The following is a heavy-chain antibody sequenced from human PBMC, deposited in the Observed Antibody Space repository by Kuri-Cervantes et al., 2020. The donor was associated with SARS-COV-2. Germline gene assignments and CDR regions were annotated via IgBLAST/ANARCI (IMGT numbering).Heavy chain of an antibody. J-gene: IGHJ6*03. D-gene: IGHD6-6*01. CDR2: FDPEDGET. Sequence: ASVKVSCKVSGYTLTELSMHWVRQAPGKGLEWMGGFDPEDGETIYAQKFQGRVTMTEDTSTDTAYMELSSLRSEDTAVYYCARGHVGYSSSSVYYYYMDVWGKGTTVTVSS. CDR3: ARGHVGYSSSSVYYYYMDV. CDR1: GYTLTELS. V-gene: IGHV1-24*01.